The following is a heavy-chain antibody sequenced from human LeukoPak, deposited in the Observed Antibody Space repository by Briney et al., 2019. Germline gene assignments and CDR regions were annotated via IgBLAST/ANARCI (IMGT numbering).Heavy chain of an antibody. CDR3: AKDISFVGATPGFDY. V-gene: IGHV3-9*01. D-gene: IGHD1-26*01. Sequence: GGSLRLSCAASGFTFSSYGMHWVRQAPGKGLEWVSGISWNSGSIGYADSVKGRFTISRDNAKNSLYLQMNSLRAEDTALYYCAKDISFVGATPGFDYWGQGTLVTVSS. CDR2: ISWNSGSI. J-gene: IGHJ4*02. CDR1: GFTFSSYG.